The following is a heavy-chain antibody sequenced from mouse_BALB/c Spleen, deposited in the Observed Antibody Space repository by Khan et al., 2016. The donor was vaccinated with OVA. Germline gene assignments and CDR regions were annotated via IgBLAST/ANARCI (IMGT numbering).Heavy chain of an antibody. CDR3: ARMLTGGFSY. J-gene: IGHJ3*01. CDR2: IYPGDGDT. V-gene: IGHV1-80*01. CDR1: GYDFSSYW. Sequence: QVQLQQAGAELVRPGSSVKISCKASGYDFSSYWMNWLKQRPGQGLEWIGQIYPGDGDTNYNGKFKGKATLTADKSSSTASMQLSSLTSEDAAVYLCARMLTGGFSYWGQGTLVTVSA.